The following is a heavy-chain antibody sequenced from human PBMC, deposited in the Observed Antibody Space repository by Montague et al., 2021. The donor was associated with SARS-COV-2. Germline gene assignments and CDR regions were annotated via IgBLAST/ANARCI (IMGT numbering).Heavy chain of an antibody. V-gene: IGHV4-39*01. CDR1: GGSISSSSYY. CDR3: ARQSQAEIVLMVYAMGGWFDP. D-gene: IGHD2-8*01. CDR2: IYYSGST. J-gene: IGHJ5*02. Sequence: SDTLSLTCTVSGGSISSSSYYWGWVRQPPGKGLEWIGSIYYSGSTYYNPSLKSRVTISVDTSKNQFSLKLSSVTAADTAVYYCARQSQAEIVLMVYAMGGWFDPWGQGTLVTVSS.